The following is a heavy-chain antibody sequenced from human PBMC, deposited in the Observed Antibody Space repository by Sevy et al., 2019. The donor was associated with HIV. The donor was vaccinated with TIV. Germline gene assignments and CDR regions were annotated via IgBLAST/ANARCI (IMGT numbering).Heavy chain of an antibody. J-gene: IGHJ3*01. CDR3: ARPYGSGSWEAFDV. CDR2: ISSSSNYI. D-gene: IGHD3-10*01. Sequence: GGSLRLSCAASGFTFSSYSMNWVRQAPGKGLEWVSSISSSSNYIYYADSLKGRFTISRDNAKNSVYLQMHSLRVDDTAVYFCARPYGSGSWEAFDVWGQGTVVTVSS. V-gene: IGHV3-21*01. CDR1: GFTFSSYS.